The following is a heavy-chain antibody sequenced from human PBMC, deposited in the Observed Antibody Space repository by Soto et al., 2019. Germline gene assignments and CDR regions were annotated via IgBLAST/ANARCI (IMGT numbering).Heavy chain of an antibody. V-gene: IGHV3-48*03. CDR3: VRSGPMRVEPYFDL. CDR1: GFTFRTYE. CDR2: ISSDDTI. Sequence: GGSLRLSCAASGFTFRTYEMNWVRQAPGKGLQWVSYISSDDTIFYTDSVKGRFTISRDDAKNSVYLQMNSLRAEDTAVYFCVRSGPMRVEPYFDLWGQGTLVTVSS. J-gene: IGHJ4*02. D-gene: IGHD3-22*01.